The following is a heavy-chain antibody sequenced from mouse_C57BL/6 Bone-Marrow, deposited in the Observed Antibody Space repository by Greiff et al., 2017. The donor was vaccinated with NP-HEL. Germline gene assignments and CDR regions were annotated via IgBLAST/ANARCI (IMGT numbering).Heavy chain of an antibody. D-gene: IGHD2-2*01. CDR3: ARVFYGYDRRYYFDY. J-gene: IGHJ2*01. Sequence: EVQLVESEGGLVQPGSSMKLSCTASGFTFSDYYMAWVRQVPEKGLEWVANINYDGSSTYYLDSLKSRFIISRDNAKNILYLQMSSLKSEDTATYYCARVFYGYDRRYYFDYWGQGTTLTVSS. CDR2: INYDGSST. CDR1: GFTFSDYY. V-gene: IGHV5-16*01.